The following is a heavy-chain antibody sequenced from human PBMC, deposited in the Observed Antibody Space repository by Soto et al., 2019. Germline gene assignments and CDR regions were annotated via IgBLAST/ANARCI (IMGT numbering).Heavy chain of an antibody. V-gene: IGHV4-59*01. CDR3: ARDLEGYYYGSGTKVPYDMDV. CDR1: GGSISSYY. Sequence: SETLSLTCTVSGGSISSYYWSWIRQPPGKGLEWIGYIYYSGSTNYNPSLKSRVTISVDTSKNQFSLKLSSVTAADTAVYYCARDLEGYYYGSGTKVPYDMDVWGKGTTVTVSS. J-gene: IGHJ6*03. D-gene: IGHD3-10*01. CDR2: IYYSGST.